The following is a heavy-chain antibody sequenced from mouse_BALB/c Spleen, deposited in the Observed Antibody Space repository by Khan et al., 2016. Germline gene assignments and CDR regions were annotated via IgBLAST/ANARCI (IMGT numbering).Heavy chain of an antibody. Sequence: EVQLQESGPGLVKPSQSLSLTCTVTGYSITSDYAWNWIRQFPGNKLEWMGYISYSGSTSNNPSLKSRISITREPSKYQFILQLNSVTTDDTATYCCARDYYGSSYFDYWGQGTTLTVSS. D-gene: IGHD1-1*01. J-gene: IGHJ2*01. CDR3: ARDYYGSSYFDY. CDR1: GYSITSDYA. CDR2: ISYSGST. V-gene: IGHV3-2*02.